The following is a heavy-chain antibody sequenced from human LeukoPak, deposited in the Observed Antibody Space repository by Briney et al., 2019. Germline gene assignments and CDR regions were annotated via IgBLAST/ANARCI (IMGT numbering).Heavy chain of an antibody. J-gene: IGHJ4*02. D-gene: IGHD5-18*01. CDR3: ARVDTAMETLFDY. CDR2: IIPIFGTA. V-gene: IGHV1-69*06. CDR1: GYTFTGYH. Sequence: ASVKVSCKASGYTFTGYHMHWVRQAPGQGLEWMGGIIPIFGTANYAQKFQGRVTITADKSTSTAYMELRSLRSDDTAVYYCARVDTAMETLFDYWGQGTLVTVSS.